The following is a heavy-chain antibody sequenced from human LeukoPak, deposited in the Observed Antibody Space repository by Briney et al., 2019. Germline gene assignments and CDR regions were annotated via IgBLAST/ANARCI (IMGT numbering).Heavy chain of an antibody. CDR3: ARELGD. J-gene: IGHJ4*02. CDR1: GFTFSTYA. Sequence: GGSLRLSCAASGFTFSTYAVHWVRQAPGKGLEWVSVIYGAGAGIPYYIDSVKGRFTISRDNSRNTVYLQMNSLRAEDTAVYYCARELGDWGQGTLVTVSS. CDR2: IYGAGAGIP. V-gene: IGHV3-NL1*01. D-gene: IGHD1-7*01.